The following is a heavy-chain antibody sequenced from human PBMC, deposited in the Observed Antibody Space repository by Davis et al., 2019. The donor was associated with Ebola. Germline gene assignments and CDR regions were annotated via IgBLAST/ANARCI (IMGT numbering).Heavy chain of an antibody. CDR2: IHGGNGNR. Sequence: ASVKVSCKAPGHTFSNYAMHWVRQAPGQRLEWMGWIHGGNGNRKYSQKFQGRVTITMDTSAGTAYMELSSLRSEDTAVYYCARATFAYNSGWYADYWGQGTLVTVSS. V-gene: IGHV1-3*01. D-gene: IGHD6-19*01. CDR3: ARATFAYNSGWYADY. J-gene: IGHJ4*02. CDR1: GHTFSNYA.